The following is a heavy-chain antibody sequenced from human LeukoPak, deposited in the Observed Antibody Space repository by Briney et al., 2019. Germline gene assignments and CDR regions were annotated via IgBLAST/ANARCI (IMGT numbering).Heavy chain of an antibody. CDR2: INPNSGGT. J-gene: IGHJ4*02. CDR1: GGTFSSYA. D-gene: IGHD3-9*01. CDR3: APEYYDILTGYYTGIDY. V-gene: IGHV1-2*02. Sequence: ASVKVSCKASGGTFSSYAISWVRQAPGQGLEWMGWINPNSGGTNYAQKFQGRVTMTRDTSISTAYMELSRLRSDDTAVYYCAPEYYDILTGYYTGIDYWGQGTLVTVSS.